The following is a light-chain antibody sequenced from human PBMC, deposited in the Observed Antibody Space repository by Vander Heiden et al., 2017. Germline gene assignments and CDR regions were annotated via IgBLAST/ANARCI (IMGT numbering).Light chain of an antibody. V-gene: IGLV2-23*02. J-gene: IGLJ3*02. CDR2: EVT. Sequence: QSALAQPASVSGSPGQSIPISPTGSTRHIRDYNLVSWYQQHPGKAPKRLISEVTKRPSGVSTRFSGSKSGNTASLTISGLQAEDEADYYCCSYAGSSTSVLLGGGTKLTVL. CDR1: TRHIRDYNL. CDR3: CSYAGSSTSVL.